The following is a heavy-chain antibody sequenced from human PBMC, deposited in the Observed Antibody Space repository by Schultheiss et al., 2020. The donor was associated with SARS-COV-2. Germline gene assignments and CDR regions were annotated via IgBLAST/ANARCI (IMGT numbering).Heavy chain of an antibody. CDR1: GFTFSSYA. Sequence: GGSLRLSCAASGFTFSSYAMHWVRQAPGKGLEWVAVISYDGSNKYYADSVKGRFTISRDNSKNTLYLQMNSLRAEDTAVYYCARDLLGGWLRALDYWGQGTLVTVSS. D-gene: IGHD6-19*01. V-gene: IGHV3-30*04. CDR2: ISYDGSNK. CDR3: ARDLLGGWLRALDY. J-gene: IGHJ4*02.